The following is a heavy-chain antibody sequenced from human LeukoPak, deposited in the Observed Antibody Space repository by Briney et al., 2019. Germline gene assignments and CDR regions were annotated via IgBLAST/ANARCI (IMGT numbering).Heavy chain of an antibody. D-gene: IGHD2-15*01. CDR1: GYTFTNYG. J-gene: IGHJ5*02. CDR3: VRDYFCSGGTCDDCFDP. CDR2: ISTYDHDT. Sequence: ASVKVSCKASGYTFTNYGISWVRQAPGQGLEWMAWISTYDHDTNYAQKFRGRVTMTTDTATSTAYMELRSLGSDDTAVYYCVRDYFCSGGTCDDCFDPWGQGTLVTVSS. V-gene: IGHV1-18*01.